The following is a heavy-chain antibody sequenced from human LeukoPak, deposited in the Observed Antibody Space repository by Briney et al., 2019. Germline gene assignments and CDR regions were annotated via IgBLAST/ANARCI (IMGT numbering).Heavy chain of an antibody. D-gene: IGHD3-10*01. V-gene: IGHV1-8*03. Sequence: ASVKVSCKASGYTFTSYDINWVRQATGQGLEWMGWMNPNSGNTGYAQKFQGRVTITRNTSISTAYMELRSLRSDDTAVYYCASHKLWFGESPFDYWGQGTLVTVSS. CDR3: ASHKLWFGESPFDY. J-gene: IGHJ4*02. CDR2: MNPNSGNT. CDR1: GYTFTSYD.